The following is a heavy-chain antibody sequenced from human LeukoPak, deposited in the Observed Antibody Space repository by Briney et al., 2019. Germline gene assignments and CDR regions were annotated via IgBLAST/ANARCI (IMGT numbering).Heavy chain of an antibody. J-gene: IGHJ3*02. Sequence: PGGSLRLSCAASGFTFSSYGMHWVRQAPGKGLEWVAFIQYDGSNKYYADSVKGRFTISRDNSKNTLYLQMNSLRAEDTAVYYCAKGRAGIWGQGTMVTVSS. CDR3: AKGRAGI. CDR2: IQYDGSNK. V-gene: IGHV3-30*02. D-gene: IGHD1-14*01. CDR1: GFTFSSYG.